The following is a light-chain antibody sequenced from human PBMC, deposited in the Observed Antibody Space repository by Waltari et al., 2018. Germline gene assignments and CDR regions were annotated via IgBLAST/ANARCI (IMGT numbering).Light chain of an antibody. J-gene: IGLJ2*01. CDR2: YKSDSDQ. CDR1: SGNNVGAYR. Sequence: HAVLTQPSSLSASPGASARLTCTLRSGNNVGAYRIYWYQLKPESPPQYHLRYKSDSDQGLGSGVPCLFSGSKDAAANAGILLIAVLQSDDDADYYCIIFHGNAWVFGGGTKLTVL. CDR3: IIFHGNAWV. V-gene: IGLV5-45*03.